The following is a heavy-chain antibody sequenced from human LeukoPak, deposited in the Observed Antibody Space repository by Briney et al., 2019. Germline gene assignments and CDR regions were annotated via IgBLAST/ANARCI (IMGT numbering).Heavy chain of an antibody. Sequence: GGSLRLSCAASGFTFSSYAMYWVRQAPGKGLEWVANIKKDGSEKYYVDSVKGRFTISRDSAKTSLYLQMISLRAEDTAVYYCARHLSGVTGYTYGRGIDYWGQGTLVTVSS. D-gene: IGHD5-18*01. CDR3: ARHLSGVTGYTYGRGIDY. V-gene: IGHV3-7*01. CDR1: GFTFSSYA. CDR2: IKKDGSEK. J-gene: IGHJ4*02.